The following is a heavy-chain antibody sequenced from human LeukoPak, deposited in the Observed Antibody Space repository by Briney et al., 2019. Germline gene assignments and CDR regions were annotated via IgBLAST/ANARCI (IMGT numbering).Heavy chain of an antibody. Sequence: PGGSLRLSCAASGFTFSSYAMNWVRQAPGKGLEWVSYISSSGSTIYYADSVKGRFTISRDNAKNSLYLQMNSLRAEDTAVYYCACLIVGATPSFDYWGQGTLVTVSS. V-gene: IGHV3-48*03. D-gene: IGHD1-26*01. CDR2: ISSSGSTI. J-gene: IGHJ4*02. CDR3: ACLIVGATPSFDY. CDR1: GFTFSSYA.